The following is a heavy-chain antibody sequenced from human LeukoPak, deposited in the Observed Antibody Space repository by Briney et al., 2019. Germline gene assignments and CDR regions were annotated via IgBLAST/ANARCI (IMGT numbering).Heavy chain of an antibody. D-gene: IGHD3-10*01. CDR3: ARENVADGEDY. CDR2: VLTTGNT. CDR1: GGSFSGYY. J-gene: IGHJ4*02. V-gene: IGHV4-59*10. Sequence: PSETLSLTCAVYGGSFSGYYWSWIRQPAGKGLEWIGRVLTTGNTNYNPSLKSRVTMSVDTSKKQFSLRLTSVTAADTAVYYCARENVADGEDYWGQGIPVTVSS.